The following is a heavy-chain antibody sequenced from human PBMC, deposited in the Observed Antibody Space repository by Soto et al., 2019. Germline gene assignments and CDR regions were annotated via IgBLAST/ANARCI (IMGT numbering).Heavy chain of an antibody. Sequence: VKVSCKASGGTFSSYAISWVRQAPGQGLEWMGGIIPIFGTANYAQKFQGRVTITADKSTSTAYMELSSLRSEDTAVYYCAVGAYDILTGSGLYYYYGMDVWGQGTTVTVSS. J-gene: IGHJ6*02. D-gene: IGHD3-9*01. V-gene: IGHV1-69*13. CDR1: GGTFSSYA. CDR2: IIPIFGTA. CDR3: AVGAYDILTGSGLYYYYGMDV.